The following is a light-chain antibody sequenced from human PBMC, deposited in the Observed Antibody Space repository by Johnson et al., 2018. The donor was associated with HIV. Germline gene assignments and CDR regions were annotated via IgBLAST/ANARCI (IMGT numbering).Light chain of an antibody. V-gene: IGLV1-51*02. CDR2: EDN. CDR3: GVWDASLTPRYV. Sequence: QSALTQPPSVSAAPGQRVNISCSGNISNIESYFVSWYQQLPGAAPTLLIYEDNKRPSGIPDRFSGYKSGATASLGISGLQTGDEADYYCGVWDASLTPRYVFGTGTTIAVL. CDR1: ISNIESYF. J-gene: IGLJ1*01.